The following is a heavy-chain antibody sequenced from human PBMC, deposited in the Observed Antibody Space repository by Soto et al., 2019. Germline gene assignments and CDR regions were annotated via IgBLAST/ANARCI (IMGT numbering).Heavy chain of an antibody. D-gene: IGHD2-2*01. Sequence: SVKVSCKASGGTFSSYTISWVRQAPGQGLEWMGRIIPILGIANYAQKFQGRVTITADKSTSTAYMELSSLRSEDTAVYYCARDPTYCSSTSCSGVNWFDPWGQGTLVTVSS. J-gene: IGHJ5*02. CDR2: IIPILGIA. CDR3: ARDPTYCSSTSCSGVNWFDP. V-gene: IGHV1-69*04. CDR1: GGTFSSYT.